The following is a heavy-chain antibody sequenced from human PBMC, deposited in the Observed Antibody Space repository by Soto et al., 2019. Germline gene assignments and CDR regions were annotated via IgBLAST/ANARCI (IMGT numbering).Heavy chain of an antibody. Sequence: EVQLLESGGGLVQPGGSLRLSCAASGFTFSNYAMNWVRQAPGKGLEWVSTICSSAGCTHYADSVKGRFTISTDSSKNTLFLQMNSLRADDTAVYFCANDQGGYVDSWGQGTLVTVSS. CDR2: ICSSAGCT. CDR3: ANDQGGYVDS. D-gene: IGHD5-12*01. V-gene: IGHV3-23*01. CDR1: GFTFSNYA. J-gene: IGHJ5*01.